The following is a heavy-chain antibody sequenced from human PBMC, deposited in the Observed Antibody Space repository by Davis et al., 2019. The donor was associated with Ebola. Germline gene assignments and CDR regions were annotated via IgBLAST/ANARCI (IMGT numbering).Heavy chain of an antibody. CDR2: INPHNGTT. V-gene: IGHV1-18*01. D-gene: IGHD1-1*01. CDR3: ARAQFPTTSDH. CDR1: AGTFSSYT. Sequence: ASVKVSCKHSAGTFSSYTIRWVPQAPRPGLDWRGWINPHNGTTNYAPNVQGRVTMTTDTSTSTAYMEVGILRSDDTAVYYCARAQFPTTSDHWGQGTLGTVSS. J-gene: IGHJ4*02.